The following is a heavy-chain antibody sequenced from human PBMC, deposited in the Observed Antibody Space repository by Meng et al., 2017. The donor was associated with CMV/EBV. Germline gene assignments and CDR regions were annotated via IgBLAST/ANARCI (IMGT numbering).Heavy chain of an antibody. J-gene: IGHJ6*02. Sequence: ASVKVSCKASGYTFTAYYIHWVRQAPGQGLEWMGWINPNSGGTNYAQNFQGRVTMTRDTSISTAYMELSRLRSDDTAVYYCARDYNFWSRMAYYGMDVWGQGTTVTVS. CDR2: INPNSGGT. CDR1: GYTFTAYY. CDR3: ARDYNFWSRMAYYGMDV. V-gene: IGHV1-2*02. D-gene: IGHD3-3*01.